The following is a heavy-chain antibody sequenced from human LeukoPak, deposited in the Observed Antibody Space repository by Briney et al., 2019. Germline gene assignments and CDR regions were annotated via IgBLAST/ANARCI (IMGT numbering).Heavy chain of an antibody. D-gene: IGHD3-22*01. CDR1: GFTFDDYA. J-gene: IGHJ3*02. Sequence: GGSLRLSCAASGFTFDDYAMHWVRQAPGQGLEWVSGISWNSGNVGYADSVKGRFTISRDNAKNSLYLQMNSLRAEDMALYFCAKSSGYYLPDAFDIWGQGTMVTVSS. V-gene: IGHV3-9*03. CDR3: AKSSGYYLPDAFDI. CDR2: ISWNSGNV.